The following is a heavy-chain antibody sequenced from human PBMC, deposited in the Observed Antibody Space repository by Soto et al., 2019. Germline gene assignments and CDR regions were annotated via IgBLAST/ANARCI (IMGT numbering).Heavy chain of an antibody. CDR3: ARGPKKNLLRFLEWAAVGMDV. D-gene: IGHD3-3*01. CDR1: GYTFTRYD. V-gene: IGHV1-8*01. Sequence: GAAVKVSCKASGYTFTRYDSNWVRQATGQGREGMGWMNPNSGNTGYAQKFQGRVTMTRNISISTAYMELSSLRSEDTAVYYCARGPKKNLLRFLEWAAVGMDVWGQGTTVTVSS. CDR2: MNPNSGNT. J-gene: IGHJ6*02.